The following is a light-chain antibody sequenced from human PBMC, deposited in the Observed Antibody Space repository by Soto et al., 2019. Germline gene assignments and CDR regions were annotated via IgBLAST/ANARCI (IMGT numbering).Light chain of an antibody. Sequence: EIVMTQSPATLSVSPGERVTLSCRASQFISNSLAWYQQRPGQPPRLPIHGASTRASGIPPRFSGSGSGTEFTLTISSLQSEDSAVYFCQQYHVWPKWTFGPGTKVDIK. CDR1: QFISNS. V-gene: IGKV3D-15*01. CDR3: QQYHVWPKWT. CDR2: GAS. J-gene: IGKJ1*01.